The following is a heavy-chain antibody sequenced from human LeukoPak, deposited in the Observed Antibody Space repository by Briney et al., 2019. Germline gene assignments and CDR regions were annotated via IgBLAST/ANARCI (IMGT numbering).Heavy chain of an antibody. CDR1: GGSISSGGYY. CDR2: IYYSGST. D-gene: IGHD3-22*01. CDR3: ARDFRVGWLDNYYYYGMDV. V-gene: IGHV4-31*03. J-gene: IGHJ6*02. Sequence: SETLSLTCTVSGGSISSGGYYWSWIRQHPGKGLEWIGYIYYSGSTYYNPSLKCRVTISVDTSKNQFSLKLSSATAADTAVYYRARDFRVGWLDNYYYYGMDVWGQGTTVTVSS.